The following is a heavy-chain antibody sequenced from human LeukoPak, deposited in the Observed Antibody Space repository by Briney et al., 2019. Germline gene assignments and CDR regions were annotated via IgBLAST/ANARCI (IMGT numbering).Heavy chain of an antibody. CDR3: ARRDTPSHSHYYLDV. Sequence: GGSLRLPCTASGFMFNNYWMSWVRQAPGKGLEWLANIKPDGTDKYYVDSVKGRFTISRDNAKNSLYLQMSSLGAEDTAVYYCARRDTPSHSHYYLDVWGKGTTVRVSS. D-gene: IGHD5-18*01. CDR2: IKPDGTDK. CDR1: GFMFNNYW. J-gene: IGHJ6*03. V-gene: IGHV3-7*01.